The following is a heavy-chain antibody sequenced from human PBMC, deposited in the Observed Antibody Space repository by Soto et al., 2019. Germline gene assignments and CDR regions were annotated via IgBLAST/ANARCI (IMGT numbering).Heavy chain of an antibody. V-gene: IGHV1-8*01. CDR1: GYTFTDYG. D-gene: IGHD1-26*01. Sequence: QVQLVQSGAEVKMPGASVKVSCKASGYTFTDYGINWVRQATGQGLEWMGWMNPKSGDTVYAQKFQGRVSMTRATSTSTAYIETNCPKSDYTAVYYSASGAISVVGATVYWGQGTLVTVSS. CDR3: ASGAISVVGATVY. J-gene: IGHJ4*02. CDR2: MNPKSGDT.